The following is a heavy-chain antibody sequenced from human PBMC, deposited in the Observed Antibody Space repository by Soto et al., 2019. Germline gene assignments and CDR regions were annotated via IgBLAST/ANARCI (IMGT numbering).Heavy chain of an antibody. D-gene: IGHD3-3*01. V-gene: IGHV4-4*07. CDR1: GGSMSSYY. Sequence: SETLSLTCSVSGGSMSSYYWTWVRQPAGKGLEWIGLVYSSGGTHYNSSLKSRVTISLDTSKNQFSLRLISVTAADTAVYYCARGQRFSDCFDPWGQGTLVTVSS. CDR2: VYSSGGT. CDR3: ARGQRFSDCFDP. J-gene: IGHJ5*02.